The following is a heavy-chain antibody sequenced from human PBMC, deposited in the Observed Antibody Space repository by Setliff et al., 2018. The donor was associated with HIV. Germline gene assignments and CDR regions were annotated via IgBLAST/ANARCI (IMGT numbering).Heavy chain of an antibody. J-gene: IGHJ6*02. D-gene: IGHD5-12*01. Sequence: SVKVSCKASGGTFSSYAISWVRQAPGQGLEWMGGIIPILGIANYAQKFQGRVTITADESTSTAYMELSSLRSEDTAVYYCARDRRDGLYYHGMDVWGQGTTVTVSS. CDR1: GGTFSSYA. V-gene: IGHV1-69*10. CDR3: ARDRRDGLYYHGMDV. CDR2: IIPILGIA.